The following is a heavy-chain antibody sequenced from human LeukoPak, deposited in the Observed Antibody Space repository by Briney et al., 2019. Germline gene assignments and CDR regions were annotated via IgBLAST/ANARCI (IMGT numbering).Heavy chain of an antibody. CDR2: INPSGGST. D-gene: IGHD3-10*01. Sequence: ASVKVSCKASGYTFTSYYMHWVRQAPGQGLEWMGIINPSGGSTSYAQKFQGRVTMTRDTSTSTVYMELSSLRPEDTAVYYCARDLEGTGSGSYYRASMDVWGKGTTVTVSS. CDR1: GYTFTSYY. CDR3: ARDLEGTGSGSYYRASMDV. J-gene: IGHJ6*04. V-gene: IGHV1-46*01.